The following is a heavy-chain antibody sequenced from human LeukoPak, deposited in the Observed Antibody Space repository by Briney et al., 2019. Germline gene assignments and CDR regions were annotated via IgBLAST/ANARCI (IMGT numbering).Heavy chain of an antibody. CDR1: GGTFSSYA. CDR3: ARALAGYCSGGSCFENPYYFDY. D-gene: IGHD2-15*01. V-gene: IGHV1-69*13. CDR2: IIPIFGTA. Sequence: GASVKVSCKASGGTFSSYAISWVRQAPGQGLEWMGGIIPIFGTANYAQKFQGRVTITADESTSTAYMELSSLRSEGTAVYYCARALAGYCSGGSCFENPYYFDYWGQGTLVTVSS. J-gene: IGHJ4*02.